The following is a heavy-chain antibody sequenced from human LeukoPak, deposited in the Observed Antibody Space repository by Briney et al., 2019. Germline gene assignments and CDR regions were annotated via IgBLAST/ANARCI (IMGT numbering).Heavy chain of an antibody. CDR2: IYYSGST. CDR1: GGSISSYY. D-gene: IGHD3-16*01. J-gene: IGHJ4*02. Sequence: KSSETLSLTCTVSGGSISSYYWSWIRQPPGKGLEWIGYIYYSGSTNYNPSLKSRVTISVDTSKNQFSLKLSSVTAADTAVYYCARGGGGRYFDYWGQGTLVTVSS. CDR3: ARGGGGRYFDY. V-gene: IGHV4-59*01.